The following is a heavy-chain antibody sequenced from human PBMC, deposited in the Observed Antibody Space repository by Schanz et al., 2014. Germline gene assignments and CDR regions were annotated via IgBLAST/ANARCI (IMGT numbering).Heavy chain of an antibody. Sequence: EVQLVESGGGLVQPGGSLRLSCAASGFTFTGHWMSWVRQAPGKGLEWVANIKEDGSKKYYVDSVKGRFTISRDSARNSLYLQMSSLRAEDTAVYYCARGTPFLCDYWGQGTLVTVSS. V-gene: IGHV3-7*01. CDR3: ARGTPFLCDY. J-gene: IGHJ4*02. CDR1: GFTFTGHW. CDR2: IKEDGSKK. D-gene: IGHD3-16*01.